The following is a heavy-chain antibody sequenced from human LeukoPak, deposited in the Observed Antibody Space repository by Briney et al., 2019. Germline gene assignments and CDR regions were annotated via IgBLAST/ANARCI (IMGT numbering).Heavy chain of an antibody. CDR2: TKEDGTEK. V-gene: IGHV3-7*01. Sequence: GGSLRLSCAASGFTFSSYWMSWIRQAPGKGLEWVANTKEDGTEKYYVDSVKGRFTISRDNAKISLYLQMNSLRAEDTAVYYCARLLAYGSGAEAFDYWGQGALVTVSS. CDR1: GFTFSSYW. CDR3: ARLLAYGSGAEAFDY. J-gene: IGHJ4*02. D-gene: IGHD3-10*01.